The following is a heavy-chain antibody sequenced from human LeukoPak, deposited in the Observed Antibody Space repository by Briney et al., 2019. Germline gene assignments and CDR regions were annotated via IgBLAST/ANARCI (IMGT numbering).Heavy chain of an antibody. CDR2: ISVNGRTT. CDR3: AKVFGGTYGGDY. V-gene: IGHV3-23*01. D-gene: IGHD1-26*01. J-gene: IGHJ4*02. Sequence: GGSLRLSCAASGFTFNSYAMSWVRQAPGKGLEWVSSISVNGRTTYYADSVKGRFTISRDSSKNTLYLQMNSLRAEDTAIYYCAKVFGGTYGGDYWGQGTLVTVSS. CDR1: GFTFNSYA.